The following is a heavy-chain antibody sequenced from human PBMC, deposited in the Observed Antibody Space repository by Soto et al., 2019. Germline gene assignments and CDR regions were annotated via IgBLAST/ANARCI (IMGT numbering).Heavy chain of an antibody. CDR3: ARGTTGTKLFAY. D-gene: IGHD1-1*01. CDR2: IYYSGST. J-gene: IGHJ4*02. V-gene: IGHV4-30-4*01. Sequence: SETLSLTCTVSGGSISSGDYYWSWIRQPPGKGLEWIGYIYYSGSTYYNPSLKSRVTISVDTSKNQFSLKLSSVTAADTAVYYCARGTTGTKLFAYCGQGTLVTVSS. CDR1: GGSISSGDYY.